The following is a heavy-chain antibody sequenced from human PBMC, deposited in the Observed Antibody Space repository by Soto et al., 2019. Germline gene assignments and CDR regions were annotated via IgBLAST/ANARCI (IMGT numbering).Heavy chain of an antibody. CDR2: LGGAGAR. D-gene: IGHD3-10*01. V-gene: IGHV3-13*01. J-gene: IGHJ6*02. Sequence: GSLRLSGADLGFTYRSYDMHWVRQVAGKGLEWVSSLGGAGAREYAESVKGRFVISRDNANSLYLQMDSLRAGDTAIYYCTRASFGVGMDLWGQGTPVPVSS. CDR1: GFTYRSYD. CDR3: TRASFGVGMDL.